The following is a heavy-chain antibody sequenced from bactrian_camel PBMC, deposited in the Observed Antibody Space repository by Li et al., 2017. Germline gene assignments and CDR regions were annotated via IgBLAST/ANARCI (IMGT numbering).Heavy chain of an antibody. V-gene: IGHV3S55*01. J-gene: IGHJ4*01. Sequence: VQLVESGGGTVQAGGSLKLSCDVTGDTTETWCWAWFRQAPGKEREGVAAIEGDYKIYYPDSVKGRFTISRDNAKNTLYLQLNNLTTDDTAMYFCLVGFDYWGRGTQVTVS. CDR1: GDTTETWC. CDR2: IEGDYKI. CDR3: LVGFDY. D-gene: IGHD5*01.